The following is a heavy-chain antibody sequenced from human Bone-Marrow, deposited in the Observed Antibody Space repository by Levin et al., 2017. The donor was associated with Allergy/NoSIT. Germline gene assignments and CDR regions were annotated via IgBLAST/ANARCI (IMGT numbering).Heavy chain of an antibody. J-gene: IGHJ4*02. V-gene: IGHV3-30*18. D-gene: IGHD2-2*01. CDR2: ISYDGSNK. Sequence: GESLKISCAASGFTFSSYGMHWVRQAPGKGLEWVAVISYDGSNKYYADSVKGRFTISRDNSKNTLYLQMNSLRAEDTAVYYCAKAVDIVVVPAAKPLDYWGQGTLVTVSS. CDR1: GFTFSSYG. CDR3: AKAVDIVVVPAAKPLDY.